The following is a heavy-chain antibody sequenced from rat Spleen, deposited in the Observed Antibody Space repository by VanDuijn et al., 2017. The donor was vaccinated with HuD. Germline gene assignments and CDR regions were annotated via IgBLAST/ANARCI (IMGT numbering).Heavy chain of an antibody. CDR2: ISHEGSRT. Sequence: EVQLVESGGGLVQPGRSLKLSCAASRFTFSDYYMAWVRQAPKKGLEWVASISHEGSRTYYGDSVKGRFTISRENAKSILYLQMTSLKSEDTATYYCVRHPYYYSGLYWYFDFWGPGTMVTVSS. CDR1: RFTFSDYY. D-gene: IGHD1-1*01. CDR3: VRHPYYYSGLYWYFDF. J-gene: IGHJ1*01. V-gene: IGHV5-22*01.